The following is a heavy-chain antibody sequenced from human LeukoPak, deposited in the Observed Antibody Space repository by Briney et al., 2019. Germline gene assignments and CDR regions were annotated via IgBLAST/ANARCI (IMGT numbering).Heavy chain of an antibody. CDR3: ARDPGPRVPPGSYSDY. V-gene: IGHV3-7*01. J-gene: IGHJ4*02. CDR1: GFTFSAYS. D-gene: IGHD1-26*01. Sequence: GGSLRLSCAASGFTFSAYSMSWVRQAPGKGLEWVANIKQDGSEKYYVGSVKGRFTISRDNAKNSLYRQMNSLRAEDTAVYYCARDPGPRVPPGSYSDYWGQGTLVTVSS. CDR2: IKQDGSEK.